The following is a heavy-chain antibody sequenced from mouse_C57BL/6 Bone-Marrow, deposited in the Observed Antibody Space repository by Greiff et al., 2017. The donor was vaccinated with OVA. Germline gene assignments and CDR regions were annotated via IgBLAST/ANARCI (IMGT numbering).Heavy chain of an antibody. Sequence: QVQLQQSGAELVRPGTSVKLSCKASGYTFTSYWMHWVKQRPGQGLEWIGVIDPSDSYTNYNQKFKGKATLTVDTSSSTAYMQLSSLTSEDSAVYYCANYYGTLDYWGQGTTLTVSS. D-gene: IGHD1-1*01. J-gene: IGHJ2*01. CDR1: GYTFTSYW. V-gene: IGHV1-59*01. CDR2: IDPSDSYT. CDR3: ANYYGTLDY.